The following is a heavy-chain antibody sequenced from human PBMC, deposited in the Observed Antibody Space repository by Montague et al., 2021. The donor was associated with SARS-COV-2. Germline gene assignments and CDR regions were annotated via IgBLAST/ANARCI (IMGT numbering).Heavy chain of an antibody. D-gene: IGHD3-3*01. CDR3: ARARGGKIVGVIGAYYGMDI. Sequence: SETLSLTCTVSGGSISNYYWSWIRQSPGKGLEWIAYMYYSGSTKYNPSLKSQATISVDTSKNQFSLTLSSMTAADTAVYYCARARGGKIVGVIGAYYGMDIWGQGTTVTVSS. CDR2: MYYSGST. CDR1: GGSISNYY. V-gene: IGHV4-59*01. J-gene: IGHJ6*02.